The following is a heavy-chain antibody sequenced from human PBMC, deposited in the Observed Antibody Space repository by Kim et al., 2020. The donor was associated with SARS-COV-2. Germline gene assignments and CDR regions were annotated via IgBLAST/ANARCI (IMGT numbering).Heavy chain of an antibody. Sequence: ASVKVSCKVSGYTRTGLSIHWVRQAPGKGLEWVVGFDPENDETVHARKFKGRLTMTEDSSTDTVYMELSSLKSEDTAIYYCRVAAQAGLGYVWGIGTTVTVAS. V-gene: IGHV1-24*01. CDR1: GYTRTGLS. D-gene: IGHD6-19*01. CDR2: FDPENDET. CDR3: RVAAQAGLGYV. J-gene: IGHJ6*04.